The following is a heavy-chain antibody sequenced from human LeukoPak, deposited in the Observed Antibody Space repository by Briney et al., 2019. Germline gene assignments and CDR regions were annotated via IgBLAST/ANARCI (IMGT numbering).Heavy chain of an antibody. CDR2: INRSGTT. Sequence: SETLSLICAVHGGSFSGYSWHWLRQSPGKGLQWIGEINRSGTTNYNESLKSRVTMSVDTSKIQFSLSLRSVTAADTAVYYCAESDAAAANWGQGTLVTVSS. D-gene: IGHD6-13*01. CDR3: AESDAAAAN. V-gene: IGHV4-34*01. J-gene: IGHJ4*02. CDR1: GGSFSGYS.